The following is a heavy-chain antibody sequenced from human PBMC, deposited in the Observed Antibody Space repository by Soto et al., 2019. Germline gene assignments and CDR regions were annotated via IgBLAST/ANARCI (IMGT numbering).Heavy chain of an antibody. J-gene: IGHJ4*02. Sequence: QVQLQQWGAGLLKPSETLSLTCAVYGGSFSGYYWSWIRQPPGKGLEWIGEINHSGSTNYIPSLKSRVTISADTSKNQFSLKLRSVTAADTAVYYCARGPGWNASSAQFDYWGQGTLVTVSS. CDR3: ARGPGWNASSAQFDY. CDR2: INHSGST. V-gene: IGHV4-34*01. D-gene: IGHD1-1*01. CDR1: GGSFSGYY.